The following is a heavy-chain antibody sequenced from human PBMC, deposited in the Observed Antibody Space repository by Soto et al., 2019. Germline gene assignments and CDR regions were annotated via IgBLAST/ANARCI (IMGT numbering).Heavy chain of an antibody. CDR1: GGSVSSGSYY. D-gene: IGHD3-10*01. J-gene: IGHJ4*02. Sequence: SETLSLTCTVSGGSVSSGSYYWSWIRQPPGKGLEWIGYIYYSGSTNYNPSLKSRVTISVDTSKNQFSLKLSSVTAADTAVYYCARSYYYGSGSSTPVDYWGQGTLVTVSS. CDR3: ARSYYYGSGSSTPVDY. V-gene: IGHV4-61*01. CDR2: IYYSGST.